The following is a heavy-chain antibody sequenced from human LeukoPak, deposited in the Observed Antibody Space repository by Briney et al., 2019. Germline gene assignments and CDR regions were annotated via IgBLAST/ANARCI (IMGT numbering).Heavy chain of an antibody. CDR3: ARGPTGLGDAFDI. CDR2: IIPIFGTA. V-gene: IGHV1-69*13. Sequence: ASVKVSCKASGGTFSSYAISWVRRAPGQGLEWMGGIIPIFGTANYAQKFQGRVTITADESASTAYMELSSLRSEDTAVYYCARGPTGLGDAFDIWGQGTMVTVSS. CDR1: GGTFSSYA. J-gene: IGHJ3*02. D-gene: IGHD3-10*01.